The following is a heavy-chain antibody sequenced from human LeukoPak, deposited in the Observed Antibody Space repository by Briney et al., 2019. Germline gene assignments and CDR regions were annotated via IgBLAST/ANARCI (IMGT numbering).Heavy chain of an antibody. V-gene: IGHV3-53*01. CDR2: IYPGGST. Sequence: GGSLRLSCAASGITVSNNYMSWVRQAPGKGLEWVSVIYPGGSTFYADSVKGRFIISRDNAKDSLYLQMNSLRVEDTAVYYCLRGDRRDYWGQGTLVTVSS. CDR3: LRGDRRDY. J-gene: IGHJ4*02. CDR1: GITVSNNY.